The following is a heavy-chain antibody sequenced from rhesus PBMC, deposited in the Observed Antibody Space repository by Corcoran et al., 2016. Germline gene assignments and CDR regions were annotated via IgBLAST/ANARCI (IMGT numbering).Heavy chain of an antibody. Sequence: QVQLQESGPGLVKPSETLSLTCAVSGGSLSSGTVCSWIRPSPGNGREWIGLLYCSLGSNYKNPSLKSRVTISKNTSKNQFSLKLSSVTAADTAVYYCARDYTVTGYALDSWGQGVVVTVSS. J-gene: IGHJ6*01. V-gene: IGHV4S7*01. CDR3: ARDYTVTGYALDS. CDR1: GGSLSSGTV. CDR2: LYCSLGSN. D-gene: IGHD4-23*01.